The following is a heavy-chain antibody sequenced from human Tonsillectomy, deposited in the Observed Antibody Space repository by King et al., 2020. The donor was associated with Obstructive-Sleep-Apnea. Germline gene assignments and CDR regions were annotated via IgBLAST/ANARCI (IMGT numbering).Heavy chain of an antibody. J-gene: IGHJ6*02. CDR1: GFTFSTYG. CDR2: ISFDGNNQ. D-gene: IGHD4-23*01. CDR3: AKDRDAQRWYYYYSLDV. Sequence: VQLVEAGGGVVQPGGSLRLSCEASGFTFSTYGMHWVRPAPGKGLEWVAVISFDGNNQYYTDSVKGRLTISRDNSKNPLYLQMNSLRSEDTDVYYCAKDRDAQRWYYYYSLDVWGQGTTVTVSS. V-gene: IGHV3-30*18.